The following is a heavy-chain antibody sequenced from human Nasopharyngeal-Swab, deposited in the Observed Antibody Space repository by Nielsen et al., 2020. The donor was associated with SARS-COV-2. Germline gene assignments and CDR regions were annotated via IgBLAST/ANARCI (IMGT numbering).Heavy chain of an antibody. D-gene: IGHD6-13*01. J-gene: IGHJ4*02. CDR1: GGSISSGDYY. Sequence: SETLSLTCTVSGGSISSGDYYWGWIRQPPGKGLEWIGSIHHSGTTYSKPSLKSRVTLSVDTTKNHFSLKLSSVTAADTAVYYCARVAVGYSSTSHDRENVNFDYWGQGTLVTVSS. CDR3: ARVAVGYSSTSHDRENVNFDY. CDR2: IHHSGTT. V-gene: IGHV4-39*02.